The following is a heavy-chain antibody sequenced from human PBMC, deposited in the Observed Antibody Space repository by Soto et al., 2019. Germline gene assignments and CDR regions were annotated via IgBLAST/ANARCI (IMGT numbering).Heavy chain of an antibody. J-gene: IGHJ4*02. Sequence: EVQLLDSGGGLVQPGGSLRLSCAASGFTFSSYGMTWVRQAPGKGLEWVSFSSATGAGTYYAYSVKGRFTISSDNSKTPLYLQMTRLRADDTAVYYCAKDRRAGGNYGFYSDFWGQGALVIVSS. CDR3: AKDRRAGGNYGFYSDF. D-gene: IGHD1-7*01. CDR2: SSATGAGT. CDR1: GFTFSSYG. V-gene: IGHV3-23*01.